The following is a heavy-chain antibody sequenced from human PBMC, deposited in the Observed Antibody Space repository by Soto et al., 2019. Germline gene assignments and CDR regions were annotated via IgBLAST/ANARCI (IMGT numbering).Heavy chain of an antibody. CDR2: VEHNGNT. J-gene: IGHJ6*02. D-gene: IGHD5-18*01. CDR1: GGSFSGYY. V-gene: IGHV4-34*01. Sequence: XETLSLTCAVYGGSFSGYYWIWIRQPPGKGLEWIGEVEHNGNTNYNPSFTSRVTISLNTSKNQFSLKLTSVTAADTAVYYCARGGGYSYHLYGMDVWGLGATVTVSS. CDR3: ARGGGYSYHLYGMDV.